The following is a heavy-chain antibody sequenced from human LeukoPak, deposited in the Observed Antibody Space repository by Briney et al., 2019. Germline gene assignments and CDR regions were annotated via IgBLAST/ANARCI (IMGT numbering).Heavy chain of an antibody. CDR3: VGHYDFWSAYNY. Sequence: TGGSLRPSCAASGFTLRSYAMSWVRQAPGKGLEWVSAISVNVGSTYYTDSVKGRFTISRDNSKNTLYLQMNSLRAEDTAVYYCVGHYDFWSAYNYWGQGTLVTGSS. J-gene: IGHJ4*02. CDR1: GFTLRSYA. V-gene: IGHV3-23*01. D-gene: IGHD3-3*01. CDR2: ISVNVGST.